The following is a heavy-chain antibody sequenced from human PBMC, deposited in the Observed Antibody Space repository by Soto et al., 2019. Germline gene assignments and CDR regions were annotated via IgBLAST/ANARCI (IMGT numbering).Heavy chain of an antibody. D-gene: IGHD2-15*01. CDR1: GFTFSSYG. CDR3: ARDGYWSGGSCFSVPVFDY. J-gene: IGHJ4*02. CDR2: IWYDGRNK. Sequence: QVQLVESGGGVVQPGRSLRLSCAASGFTFSSYGMHWVRQAPGKGLEWVAVIWYDGRNKYYADSVKGRFTISRDNSKNTLYLQMNSLRAEDTAVYYCARDGYWSGGSCFSVPVFDYWGQGTLVTVSS. V-gene: IGHV3-33*01.